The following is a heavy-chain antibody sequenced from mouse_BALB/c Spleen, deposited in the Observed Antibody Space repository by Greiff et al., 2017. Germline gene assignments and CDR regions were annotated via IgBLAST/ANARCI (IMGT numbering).Heavy chain of an antibody. V-gene: IGHV1-87*01. CDR1: GYTFTSYW. CDR3: ARGDYGLYYFDY. Sequence: QVQLQQSGAELARPGASVKLSCKASGYTFTSYWMQWVKQRPGQGLEWIGAIYPGDGDTRYTQKFKGKATLTADKSSSTAYMQLSSLASEDSAVYYCARGDYGLYYFDYWGQGTTLTVSS. CDR2: IYPGDGDT. D-gene: IGHD1-1*01. J-gene: IGHJ2*01.